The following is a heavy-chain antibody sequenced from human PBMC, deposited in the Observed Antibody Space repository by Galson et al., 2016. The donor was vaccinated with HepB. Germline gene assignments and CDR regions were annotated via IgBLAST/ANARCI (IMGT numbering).Heavy chain of an antibody. Sequence: SVKVSCKASGYTFTSYAMHWVRQAPGQRLEWMGWINAGNGNTKFSQKFQGRVTITRDTSASTAYMELSSLRSEDTAVYYRARYSSASYRSIDYWGQGTLVTVSS. V-gene: IGHV1-3*01. CDR3: ARYSSASYRSIDY. D-gene: IGHD6-19*01. J-gene: IGHJ4*02. CDR1: GYTFTSYA. CDR2: INAGNGNT.